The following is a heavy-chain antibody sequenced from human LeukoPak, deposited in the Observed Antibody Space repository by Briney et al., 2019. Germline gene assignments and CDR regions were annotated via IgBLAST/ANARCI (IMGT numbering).Heavy chain of an antibody. CDR1: GFTFSSYA. Sequence: PGGSLRLSCAASGFTFSSYAMGWVRQAPGKGLEWVSAISGSGGSTYYADSVKGRFTISRDNSKNTLYLQMNSLRAEDTAVYYCAKPLNYGGNPLGGYWGQGTLVTVSS. J-gene: IGHJ4*02. CDR2: ISGSGGST. V-gene: IGHV3-23*01. CDR3: AKPLNYGGNPLGGY. D-gene: IGHD4-23*01.